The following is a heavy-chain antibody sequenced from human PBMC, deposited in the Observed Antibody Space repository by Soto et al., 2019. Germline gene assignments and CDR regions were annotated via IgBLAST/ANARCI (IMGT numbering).Heavy chain of an antibody. CDR3: ARTVQLWPTGWFDP. J-gene: IGHJ5*02. V-gene: IGHV4-61*01. Sequence: PSETLSLTCTVSGGSVSSASYYWYWIRQPPGKRLEWIGYIYYSGTTNYNPPLKSRVTISVDTSKDQFSLQLRSVTPADTAVYYCARTVQLWPTGWFDPWGQGTLVTVSS. D-gene: IGHD1-1*01. CDR1: GGSVSSASYY. CDR2: IYYSGTT.